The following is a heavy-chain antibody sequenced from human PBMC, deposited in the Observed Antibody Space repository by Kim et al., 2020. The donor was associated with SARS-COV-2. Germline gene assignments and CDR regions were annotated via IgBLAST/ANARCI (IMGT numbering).Heavy chain of an antibody. D-gene: IGHD3-3*01. Sequence: GGSLRLSCAASGFTFTKFGMHWVRQAPGKGLEWVAATWYDGSHDYYIDSVRGRFSIFRDNSKNTLYLQMNRLRAEDTALYYCVRDAKFCDESCGQAPLHNYFDPWGQGTLVTVSS. CDR3: VRDAKFCDESCGQAPLHNYFDP. CDR2: TWYDGSHD. V-gene: IGHV3-33*08. J-gene: IGHJ5*02. CDR1: GFTFTKFG.